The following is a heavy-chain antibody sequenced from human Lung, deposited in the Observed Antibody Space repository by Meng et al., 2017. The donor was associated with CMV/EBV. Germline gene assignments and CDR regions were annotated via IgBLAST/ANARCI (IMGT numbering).Heavy chain of an antibody. D-gene: IGHD1-26*01. V-gene: IGHV4-59*01. J-gene: IGHJ4*02. Sequence: QVQLQESGPGLVKPSETLSLTCSVSGDYITSSYWSWIRQPPGKGLEWIGHISDSGTTNYKASLESRVTLSLDTSKRRFSLKLTSVTAADTAVYFCARVPLIGTYNDYWGQGTLSPSPQ. CDR1: GDYITSSY. CDR2: ISDSGTT. CDR3: ARVPLIGTYNDY.